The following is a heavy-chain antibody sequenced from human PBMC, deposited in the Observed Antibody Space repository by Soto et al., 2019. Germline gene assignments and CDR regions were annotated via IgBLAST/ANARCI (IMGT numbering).Heavy chain of an antibody. CDR1: GYTFTSHY. V-gene: IGHV1-46*03. Sequence: ASVKVSCKASGYTFTSHYMHWVRQAPGQGLEWMEVINPSGGGTSYAQKFQGRVTMTRDTSTSTVYMELSSLRSEDTAVYYCTKGGGSGSYYTSGSDAFDIWGQGTMVTVSS. CDR3: TKGGGSGSYYTSGSDAFDI. CDR2: INPSGGGT. D-gene: IGHD3-10*01. J-gene: IGHJ3*02.